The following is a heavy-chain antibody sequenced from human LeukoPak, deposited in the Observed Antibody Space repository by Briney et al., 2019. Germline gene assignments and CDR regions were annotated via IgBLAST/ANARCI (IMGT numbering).Heavy chain of an antibody. CDR3: ATSSPYYYGMDV. CDR1: GYTFTSYD. Sequence: GASVKVSCKASGYTFTSYDINWVRQATGQGLEWMGWMNPNSGNTGYAQKFQGRVTITRNTSISTAYMELSSLRSEDTAVYYCATSSPYYYGMDVWGQGTTVTVPS. V-gene: IGHV1-8*03. J-gene: IGHJ6*02. D-gene: IGHD1-14*01. CDR2: MNPNSGNT.